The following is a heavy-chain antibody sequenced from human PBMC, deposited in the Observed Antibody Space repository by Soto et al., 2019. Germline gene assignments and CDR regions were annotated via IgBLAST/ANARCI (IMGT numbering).Heavy chain of an antibody. D-gene: IGHD3-10*01. Sequence: QVQLQQWGAGLLKPSETLSLTCAVYGGSFSGYYWSWIRQPPGKGLEWIGEIKHSGSTNYNPSLKSRVTISVDTSKNQFSLKLSSVTAADTAVYYCAGSGVGAFDYWGQGTLVTVSS. CDR3: AGSGVGAFDY. J-gene: IGHJ4*02. CDR1: GGSFSGYY. CDR2: IKHSGST. V-gene: IGHV4-34*01.